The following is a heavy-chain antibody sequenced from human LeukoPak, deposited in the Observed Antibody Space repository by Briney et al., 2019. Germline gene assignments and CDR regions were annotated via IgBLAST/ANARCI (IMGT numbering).Heavy chain of an antibody. J-gene: IGHJ4*02. CDR3: ARDSPGYLAYDS. V-gene: IGHV3-7*04. CDR1: GFTFSTYW. CDR2: IKEDGSAT. D-gene: IGHD1-1*01. Sequence: GGSLRLSCAASGFTFSTYWMTWVRQAPGKGPEWVANIKEDGSATYYVDSVKGRFTISRDNAKKSLYLQMNSLRAEDKAVYYCARDSPGYLAYDSWGQGTLVTVSS.